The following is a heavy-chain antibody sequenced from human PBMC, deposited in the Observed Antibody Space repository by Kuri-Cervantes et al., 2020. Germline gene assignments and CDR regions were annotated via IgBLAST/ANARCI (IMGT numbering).Heavy chain of an antibody. CDR3: AREGYDYVWGSYRYFDY. D-gene: IGHD3-16*02. Sequence: SLKISCAASGFLFSSYAMHWVRQAPGKGLEWVAVISYDGSNKYYADSVKGRFTISRDNSKNTLYLQMNSLRAEDTAVYYCAREGYDYVWGSYRYFDYWVQGTLVTVSS. CDR1: GFLFSSYA. J-gene: IGHJ4*02. V-gene: IGHV3-30-3*01. CDR2: ISYDGSNK.